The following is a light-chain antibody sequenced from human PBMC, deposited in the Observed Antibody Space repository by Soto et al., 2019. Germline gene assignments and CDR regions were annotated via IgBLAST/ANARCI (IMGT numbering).Light chain of an antibody. CDR3: QQYNTWPLT. CDR1: QSTNNY. J-gene: IGKJ4*02. CDR2: GAS. V-gene: IGKV3-15*01. Sequence: EIVMTQSPATLSVSPGERATISCRASQSTNNYLAWYQQKPGQAPRLLIDGASTRATGIPARFSGSGSGTEFTLTISSLQSEDFAVYYCQQYNTWPLTFGGGTKVEIK.